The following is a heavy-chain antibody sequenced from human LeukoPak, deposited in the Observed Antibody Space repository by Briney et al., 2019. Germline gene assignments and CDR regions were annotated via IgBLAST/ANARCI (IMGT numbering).Heavy chain of an antibody. J-gene: IGHJ6*03. Sequence: ASVKVSCKVSGYTLTELSMHWVRQAPGKGLEWMGGFDPEDGETIYAQKFQGRVTMTEDTSTDTAYMELSSLRSEDTAVYYCAKDLGSPYYYYYYMDVWGKGTTVTVSS. D-gene: IGHD2-15*01. CDR1: GYTLTELS. CDR2: FDPEDGET. V-gene: IGHV1-24*01. CDR3: AKDLGSPYYYYYYMDV.